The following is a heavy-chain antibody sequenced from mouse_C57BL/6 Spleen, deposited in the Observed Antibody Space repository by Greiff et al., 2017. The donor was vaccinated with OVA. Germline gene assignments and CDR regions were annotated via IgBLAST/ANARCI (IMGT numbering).Heavy chain of an antibody. J-gene: IGHJ4*01. V-gene: IGHV1-66*01. CDR3: ARGFVTTVNAMDY. CDR1: GYSFTSHY. D-gene: IGHD1-1*01. CDR2: FYPGSGNT. Sequence: VKVVESGPELVKPGASVKISCKASGYSFTSHYIHWVKQRPGQGLEWIGWFYPGSGNTKYNEKFKGKATLTADTSSSTAYMQLSSLTSEDSAVYYCARGFVTTVNAMDYWGQGTSVTVSS.